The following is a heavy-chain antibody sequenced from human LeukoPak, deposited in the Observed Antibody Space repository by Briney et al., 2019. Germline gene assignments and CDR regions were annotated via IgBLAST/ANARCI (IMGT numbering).Heavy chain of an antibody. Sequence: GGSLRLSCAASGFTVSSNYMSWVRQAPGKGLEWVSVIYSGGSTYYADSVKGRFTISRDNSKNTLYLQMNSLRAEDTAVCYCARSRRGSSWYFDYWGQGTLVTVSS. D-gene: IGHD6-13*01. CDR3: ARSRRGSSWYFDY. V-gene: IGHV3-53*01. J-gene: IGHJ4*02. CDR2: IYSGGST. CDR1: GFTVSSNY.